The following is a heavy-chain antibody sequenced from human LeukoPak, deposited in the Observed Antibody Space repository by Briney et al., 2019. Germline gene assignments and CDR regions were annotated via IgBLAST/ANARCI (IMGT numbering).Heavy chain of an antibody. V-gene: IGHV1-2*02. Sequence: ASVKVSCKASGYTFTGYYMHWVRQAPGQGLEWMGWINPNSGGTNYAQKFQGRVAMTRDTSISTAYMELSSLRSDDTAIYYCARLMAPVGKRSTPFNYWGQGTPVTVSS. J-gene: IGHJ4*02. CDR3: ARLMAPVGKRSTPFNY. D-gene: IGHD1-1*01. CDR2: INPNSGGT. CDR1: GYTFTGYY.